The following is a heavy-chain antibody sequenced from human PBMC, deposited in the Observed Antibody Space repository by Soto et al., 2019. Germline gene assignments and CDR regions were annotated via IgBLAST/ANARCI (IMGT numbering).Heavy chain of an antibody. CDR3: ARTVTDYYYYYGMDV. J-gene: IGHJ6*02. D-gene: IGHD4-4*01. V-gene: IGHV1-3*01. Sequence: ASVKVSCKASGYTFTSYAMHWVRQAPGQRLEWMGWINAGNGNTKYSQKFQGRVTITRDTSASTAYMELSSLRSEDTAVYYCARTVTDYYYYYGMDVWGQGPTVTVSS. CDR2: INAGNGNT. CDR1: GYTFTSYA.